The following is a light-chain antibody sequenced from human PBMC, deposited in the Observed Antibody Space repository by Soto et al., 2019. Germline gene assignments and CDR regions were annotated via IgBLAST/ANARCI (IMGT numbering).Light chain of an antibody. CDR3: QQYNNWPPWT. J-gene: IGKJ1*01. Sequence: ILMTQSPATLSVSPGERATLSCRASQSVSNNLAWYQQKPCQAPRLLIYDASTRATGIPARFSGSGSGTEFTLTISGLQSEDFAVYSCQQYNNWPPWTFGQGTKVEIK. V-gene: IGKV3-15*01. CDR2: DAS. CDR1: QSVSNN.